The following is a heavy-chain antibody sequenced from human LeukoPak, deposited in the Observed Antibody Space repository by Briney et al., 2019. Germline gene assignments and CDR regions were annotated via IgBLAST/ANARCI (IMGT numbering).Heavy chain of an antibody. D-gene: IGHD3-10*01. CDR3: ARLRSRRITMVRGVIHAFDI. J-gene: IGHJ3*02. CDR2: ISWNSGSI. CDR1: GFTFDDYA. Sequence: GGSLRLSCAASGFTFDDYAMPWVRQAPGKGLEWVSGISWNSGSIGYADSVKGRFTISRDNAKNSLYLQMNSLRAEDTALYYCARLRSRRITMVRGVIHAFDIWGQGTMVTVSS. V-gene: IGHV3-9*01.